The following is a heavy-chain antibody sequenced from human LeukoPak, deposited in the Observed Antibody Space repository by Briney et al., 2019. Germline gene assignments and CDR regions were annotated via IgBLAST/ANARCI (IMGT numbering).Heavy chain of an antibody. J-gene: IGHJ5*02. CDR3: ARGGYDFWSGYYSGWFDP. D-gene: IGHD3-3*01. CDR1: GGSISSYY. V-gene: IGHV4-59*01. CDR2: IYYSGST. Sequence: SETLSLTCTVSGGSISSYYWSWIRQPPGKGLEWIGYIYYSGSTNYNPSLKSRVTISVDTSKNQFSLKLSSVTAADTAVYYCARGGYDFWSGYYSGWFDPWGQGTLVTVSS.